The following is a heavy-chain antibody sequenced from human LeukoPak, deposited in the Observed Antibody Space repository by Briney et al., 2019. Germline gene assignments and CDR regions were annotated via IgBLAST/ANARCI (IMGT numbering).Heavy chain of an antibody. V-gene: IGHV3-21*01. CDR1: GFTFSSYS. CDR2: ISSSSSYI. D-gene: IGHD4/OR15-4a*01. CDR3: AKDNGAYDYYLEY. Sequence: GGSLRLSCAASGFTFSSYSMNWVRQAPGKGLEWVSSISSSSSYIYYADSVKGRFTISRDNAKNSLYLQMNSLRAEDTAVYYCAKDNGAYDYYLEYWGQGTLVTVSS. J-gene: IGHJ4*02.